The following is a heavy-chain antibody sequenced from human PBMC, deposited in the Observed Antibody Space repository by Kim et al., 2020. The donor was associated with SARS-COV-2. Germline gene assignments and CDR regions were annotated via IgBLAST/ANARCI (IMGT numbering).Heavy chain of an antibody. CDR1: GVSITTGGYY. Sequence: SETLSLTCSVSGVSITTGGYYWSWLRQLPGKGLEGIGYLYYNENTYFNPSLQSRVTISVDSSKNKCSLMMNSVTAADTARYCCAINFGEGLKYWGQGTLVSVSS. V-gene: IGHV4-31*03. J-gene: IGHJ4*02. CDR3: AINFGEGLKY. CDR2: LYYNENT. D-gene: IGHD3-16*01.